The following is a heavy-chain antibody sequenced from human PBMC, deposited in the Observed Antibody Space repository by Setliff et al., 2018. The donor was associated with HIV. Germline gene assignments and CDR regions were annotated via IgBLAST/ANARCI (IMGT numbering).Heavy chain of an antibody. V-gene: IGHV4-59*08. CDR2: IYYSAST. J-gene: IGHJ4*02. CDR1: GGSISSNY. Sequence: SETLSLTCTVSGGSISSNYWSWMRQPPGKGLEWIGHIYYSASTSYNPSLKSRVTISVDTSKNQFSLKLSSVTAADTAVYYCARHSPSDYWGQGTLVTVSS. CDR3: ARHSPSDY.